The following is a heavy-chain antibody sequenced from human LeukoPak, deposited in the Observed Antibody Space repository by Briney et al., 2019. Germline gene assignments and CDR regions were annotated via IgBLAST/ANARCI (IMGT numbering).Heavy chain of an antibody. CDR3: ARSGRYYYYYYMDV. CDR1: GYTFTGYY. J-gene: IGHJ6*03. D-gene: IGHD3-10*01. CDR2: INPNSGGT. V-gene: IGHV1-2*02. Sequence: ASVKVSCKASGYTFTGYYMHWVRQAPGQGLEWMGWINPNSGGTNYAQKFQGRVTMTRDTSISTAYMELSRLRSDGTAVYYCARSGRYYYYYYMDVWGKGTTVTVSS.